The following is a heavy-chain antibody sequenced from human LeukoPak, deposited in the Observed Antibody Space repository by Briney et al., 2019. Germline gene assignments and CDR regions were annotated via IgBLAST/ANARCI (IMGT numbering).Heavy chain of an antibody. Sequence: ASVKVSCKASGYTFTGYYMHWVRQAPGQGLEWRGWINPNSGGTNYAQKFQGRVTMTRDTSISTAYMELSRLRSDDTAVYYCARNPVRGVIIGGYWGQGTLVTVSS. CDR3: ARNPVRGVIIGGY. V-gene: IGHV1-2*02. D-gene: IGHD3-10*01. J-gene: IGHJ4*02. CDR1: GYTFTGYY. CDR2: INPNSGGT.